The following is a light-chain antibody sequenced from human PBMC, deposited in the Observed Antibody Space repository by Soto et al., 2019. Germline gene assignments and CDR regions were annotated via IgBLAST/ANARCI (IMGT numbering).Light chain of an antibody. CDR2: DVS. J-gene: IGLJ2*01. Sequence: QSALTQPASVSGSPGQSITISSTGTSSDVGGDNYVSWYQQHPGKAPKLMIYDVSNRPSGVSNRFSGSKSGNTASLTISGLQAEDEADYSCSSYTSTNTVVFGGGTKVTVL. CDR3: SSYTSTNTVV. CDR1: SSDVGGDNY. V-gene: IGLV2-14*03.